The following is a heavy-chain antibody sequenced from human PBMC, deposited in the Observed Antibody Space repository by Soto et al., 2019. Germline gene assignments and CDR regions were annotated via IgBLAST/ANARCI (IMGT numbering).Heavy chain of an antibody. D-gene: IGHD3-3*01. CDR1: GGTFSSYA. Sequence: GASVKVSCKASGGTFSSYAISWVRQAPGQGLEWMGGIIPIFGTANYAQKFQGRVTITADESTSTAYMELSSLRSKDTAVYYCARSGGNTPEVTYYDFWSGYGGGFDPWGQGTLVTVSS. J-gene: IGHJ5*02. CDR2: IIPIFGTA. CDR3: ARSGGNTPEVTYYDFWSGYGGGFDP. V-gene: IGHV1-69*13.